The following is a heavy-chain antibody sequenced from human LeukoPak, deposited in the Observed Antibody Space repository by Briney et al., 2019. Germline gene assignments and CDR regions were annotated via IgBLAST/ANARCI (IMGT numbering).Heavy chain of an antibody. CDR2: ISSSSSYI. CDR1: GFTFSSYS. D-gene: IGHD3-10*01. V-gene: IGHV3-21*01. CDR3: ARWFGELRAFDI. J-gene: IGHJ3*02. Sequence: GGSLRLSCAASGFTFSSYSMNWVRQAPGKGLEWVSSISSSSSYIYYADSVKGRFTISRDNAKNSLYLQTNSLRAEDTAVYYCARWFGELRAFDIWGQGTMVTVSS.